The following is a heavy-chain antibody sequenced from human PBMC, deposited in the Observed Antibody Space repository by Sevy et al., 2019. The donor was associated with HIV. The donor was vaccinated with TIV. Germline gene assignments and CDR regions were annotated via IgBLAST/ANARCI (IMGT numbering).Heavy chain of an antibody. J-gene: IGHJ4*02. CDR1: GFTFSSYS. CDR2: ISYDGSNK. CDR3: AKDQSWGNSDYYDSSGYYLFDY. D-gene: IGHD3-22*01. Sequence: GGSLRLSCAASGFTFSSYSMHWVRQAPGKGLEWVAVISYDGSNKYYADSVKGRFTISRDNSKNTLYLQMNSLRAEDTAVYYCAKDQSWGNSDYYDSSGYYLFDYWGQGTLVTVSS. V-gene: IGHV3-30*18.